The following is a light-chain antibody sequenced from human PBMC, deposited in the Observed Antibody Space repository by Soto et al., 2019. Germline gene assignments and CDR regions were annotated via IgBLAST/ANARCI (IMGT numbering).Light chain of an antibody. CDR2: GAS. V-gene: IGKV3-20*01. Sequence: EIVLTQSPGTLSLPPGEVATLSCRASQSISSRFLAWYQHRSGQAPRLLIYGASSRAAGIPDRFRGSGSGTDFSLTIAGLEPEDFAVYYCQQYGTSPFTFGPGTKVEI. J-gene: IGKJ3*01. CDR3: QQYGTSPFT. CDR1: QSISSRF.